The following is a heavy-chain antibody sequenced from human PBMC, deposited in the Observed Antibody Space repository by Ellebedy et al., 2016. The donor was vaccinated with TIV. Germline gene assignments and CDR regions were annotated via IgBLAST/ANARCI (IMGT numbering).Heavy chain of an antibody. CDR3: VRGSNDWYGMDY. D-gene: IGHD6-19*01. J-gene: IGHJ4*02. CDR1: GFSFRNYW. V-gene: IGHV3-74*01. Sequence: PGGSLRLSCAVSGFSFRNYWFHWVRQVPGEGLVWASRINPGGGTDYADSVKGRFTISRDNAKDTLFLQMNSLTGEDTAVYYCVRGSNDWYGMDYWGQGTLVSVSS. CDR2: INPGGGT.